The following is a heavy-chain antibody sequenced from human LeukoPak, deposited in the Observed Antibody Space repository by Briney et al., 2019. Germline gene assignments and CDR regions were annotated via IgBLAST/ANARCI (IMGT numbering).Heavy chain of an antibody. CDR3: TRRFSTSFDY. J-gene: IGHJ4*02. Sequence: GGSLRLSCAASGFTFDDYAMHWGRQAPGKGLEWVGFIRSKTYGGTTEYAASVKGRFNISRDDSKSIAYLQMNSLKTEDTAVYYCTRRFSTSFDYWGQGILVTVSS. D-gene: IGHD5/OR15-5a*01. V-gene: IGHV3-49*04. CDR2: IRSKTYGGTT. CDR1: GFTFDDYA.